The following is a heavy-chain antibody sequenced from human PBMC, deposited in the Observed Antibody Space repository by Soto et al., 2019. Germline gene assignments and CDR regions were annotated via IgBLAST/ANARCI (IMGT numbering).Heavy chain of an antibody. CDR1: GFTFSSYA. CDR2: ISGSGGST. D-gene: IGHD5-12*01. CDR3: ARDWVVGGYDYQFDY. V-gene: IGHV3-23*01. Sequence: GGSLRLSCAASGFTFSSYAMSWVRQAPGKGLEWVSAISGSGGSTYYADSVKGRFTISRDNSKNTLYLQMNSLRAEEKAVYYCARDWVVGGYDYQFDYSGQGTLVSVS. J-gene: IGHJ4*02.